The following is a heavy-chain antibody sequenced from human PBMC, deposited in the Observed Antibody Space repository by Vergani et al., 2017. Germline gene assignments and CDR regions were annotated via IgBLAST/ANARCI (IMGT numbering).Heavy chain of an antibody. V-gene: IGHV4-61*02. Sequence: QVQLQESGPGLVKPSQTLSLTCTVSGGSISSGSYYWSWIRQPAGKGLEWIGRIYTSGSTNYNPSLKSRVTISVDTSTNQFSLKLSSVTAADTAVYYCARDCRITMVRGVTPIYSGYGMDVWGQGTTVTVSS. J-gene: IGHJ6*02. CDR2: IYTSGST. CDR1: GGSISSGSYY. D-gene: IGHD3-10*01. CDR3: ARDCRITMVRGVTPIYSGYGMDV.